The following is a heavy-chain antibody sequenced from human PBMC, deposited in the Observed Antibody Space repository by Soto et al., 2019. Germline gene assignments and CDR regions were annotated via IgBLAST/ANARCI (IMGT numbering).Heavy chain of an antibody. Sequence: PGGSLRLSCAASGFTFSSYGMHWVRQAPGKGLEWVAVISYDGSNKYYADSVKGRFTISRDNSKNTLYLQMNSLRAEDTAVYYCAKDRYKWLVRYYFDYWGQGTLVTV. CDR2: ISYDGSNK. CDR1: GFTFSSYG. D-gene: IGHD6-19*01. CDR3: AKDRYKWLVRYYFDY. V-gene: IGHV3-30*18. J-gene: IGHJ4*02.